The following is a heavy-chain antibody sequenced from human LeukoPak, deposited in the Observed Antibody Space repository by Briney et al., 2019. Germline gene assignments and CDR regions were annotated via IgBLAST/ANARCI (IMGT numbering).Heavy chain of an antibody. CDR2: IWYDGSNK. CDR1: GFTFSSYA. D-gene: IGHD3-22*01. J-gene: IGHJ4*02. V-gene: IGHV3-33*08. CDR3: ARGASGSYFDY. Sequence: GGSLRLSCAASGFTFSSYAMHWVRQAPGKGLEWVAVIWYDGSNKYYVDSVKGRFTISRDNSKNTLYLQMNSLRAEDTAVYYCARGASGSYFDYWGQGTLVTVSS.